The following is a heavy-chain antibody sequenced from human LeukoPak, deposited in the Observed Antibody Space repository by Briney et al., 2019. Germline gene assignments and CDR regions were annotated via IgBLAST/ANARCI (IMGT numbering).Heavy chain of an antibody. CDR3: ARDFYDSSGSFDY. CDR1: GYTISSGYQ. Sequence: SETLSLTCIISGYTISSGYQWGWIRQPPGKGLEWIGNIYYSGSTYYNPSLKGRLTMSVDRSNNLFSLNLNSVTAADTAVYYCARDFYDSSGSFDYWGQGTLVTVSS. J-gene: IGHJ4*02. CDR2: IYYSGST. D-gene: IGHD3-22*01. V-gene: IGHV4-38-2*02.